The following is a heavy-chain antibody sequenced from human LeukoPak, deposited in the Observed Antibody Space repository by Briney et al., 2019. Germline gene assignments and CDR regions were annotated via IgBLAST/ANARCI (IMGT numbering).Heavy chain of an antibody. Sequence: GGSLRLSCAASGFTFSSYSMNWVRQAPGKGLEWVSSISSSSSSYIYYADSVKGRFTISRDNAKNSLYLQMNSLRAEDTAVYYCARDSEPFTEYTNSGSYSSWFDPWGQGTLVTVSS. CDR1: GFTFSSYS. CDR2: ISSSSSSYI. D-gene: IGHD1-26*01. J-gene: IGHJ5*02. V-gene: IGHV3-21*01. CDR3: ARDSEPFTEYTNSGSYSSWFDP.